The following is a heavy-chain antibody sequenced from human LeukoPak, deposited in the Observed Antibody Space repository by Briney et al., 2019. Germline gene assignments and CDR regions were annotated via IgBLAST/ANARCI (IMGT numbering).Heavy chain of an antibody. CDR2: INPSGGST. D-gene: IGHD3-10*01. J-gene: IGHJ4*02. CDR3: ARAGGFGESGDYFDY. V-gene: IGHV1-46*01. Sequence: ASVKVSCKASGYTFTSYYMHWVRQAPGQGLEWMGVINPSGGSTSYAQKFQGRVTMTRDTSTSTAYMELSSLRSEDTAVYYCARAGGFGESGDYFDYWGQGTLVTVSS. CDR1: GYTFTSYY.